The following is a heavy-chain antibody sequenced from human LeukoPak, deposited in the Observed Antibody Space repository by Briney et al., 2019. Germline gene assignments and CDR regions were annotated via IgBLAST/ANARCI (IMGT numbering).Heavy chain of an antibody. Sequence: PGGSLRLSCAASGFTFSDHYMDWVRQAPGKGLEWVGRSRNKANSYTTEYAASVKGRFTISRDDSKNSLYLQMNSLKTEDTAVYYCTILRGSQYNDYWGQGTLVTVSS. V-gene: IGHV3-72*01. CDR1: GFTFSDHY. CDR2: SRNKANSYTT. J-gene: IGHJ4*02. D-gene: IGHD1-26*01. CDR3: TILRGSQYNDY.